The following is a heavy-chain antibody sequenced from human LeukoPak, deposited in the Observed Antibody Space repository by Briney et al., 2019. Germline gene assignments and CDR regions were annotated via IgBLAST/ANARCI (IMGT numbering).Heavy chain of an antibody. CDR2: IYYSGST. J-gene: IGHJ6*03. D-gene: IGHD3-16*02. CDR3: ARHIGGSIEDMDV. V-gene: IGHV4-39*01. CDR1: GGSISSSSYY. Sequence: SETLSLTCTVSGGSISSSSYYWGWIRQPPGKGLEWIGSIYYSGSTYYDPSLKSRVTISVDTSRNQFFLKMSSVTAADTAVYYCARHIGGSIEDMDVWGKGTKVTVSS.